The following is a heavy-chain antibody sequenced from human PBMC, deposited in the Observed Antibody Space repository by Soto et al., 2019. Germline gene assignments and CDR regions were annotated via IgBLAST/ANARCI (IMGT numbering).Heavy chain of an antibody. CDR3: ARRKTHDISNKSDY. Sequence: SETLSITCAVSGGSISSGGYSWSWIRQPPGKGLEWIGEIYGSGTTNYNPSLKSRVTISLDKSKNQFSLKVSSVTAAVTAVYYCARRKTHDISNKSDYWGQGSLVTVSS. D-gene: IGHD3-9*01. J-gene: IGHJ4*02. CDR1: GGSISSGGYS. CDR2: IYGSGTT. V-gene: IGHV4-30-2*01.